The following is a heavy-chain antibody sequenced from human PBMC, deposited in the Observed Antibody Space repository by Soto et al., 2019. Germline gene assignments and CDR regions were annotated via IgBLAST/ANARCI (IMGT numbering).Heavy chain of an antibody. CDR2: ISATGVKT. D-gene: IGHD3-22*01. CDR3: TKSRSAMIYYFDF. J-gene: IGHJ4*02. CDR1: GFTFSNYA. Sequence: EVQVLESGGGLVQPGGSLRLSCAASGFTFSNYAMNWVRQAPGKGLEWVSGISATGVKTYSADSVKGRFTMSRDNSKDPVYLEMNSLRAEDTTVYYCTKSRSAMIYYFDFWGLGAQVTVSS. V-gene: IGHV3-23*01.